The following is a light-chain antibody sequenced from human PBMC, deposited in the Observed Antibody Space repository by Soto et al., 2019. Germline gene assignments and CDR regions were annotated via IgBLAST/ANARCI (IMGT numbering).Light chain of an antibody. J-gene: IGKJ4*01. CDR1: QGVGRF. CDR3: QQRGGWPLT. V-gene: IGKV3-11*01. Sequence: EIVLTQSPATLSLSPGERAALSCRASQGVGRFLAWYQQKPGQAPRLLIYDASNRATGIPARFSGSGSVTDFTLAIDNLEPEDFAVYYCQQRGGWPLTFGGGTKVEIK. CDR2: DAS.